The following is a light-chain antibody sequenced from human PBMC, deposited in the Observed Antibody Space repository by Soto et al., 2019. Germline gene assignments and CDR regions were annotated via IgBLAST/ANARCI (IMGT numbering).Light chain of an antibody. V-gene: IGKV1-39*01. CDR2: AAS. CDR1: QSITDY. J-gene: IGKJ1*01. Sequence: DIQMTQSHSSLSASVGARLTLTCRASQSITDYLNWYQQKPGKAPKLLIYAASSLQSGVPSRFSASGSGTEFTLTISSLQPDDFATYYCQQYNSYWTFGQGTKVDIK. CDR3: QQYNSYWT.